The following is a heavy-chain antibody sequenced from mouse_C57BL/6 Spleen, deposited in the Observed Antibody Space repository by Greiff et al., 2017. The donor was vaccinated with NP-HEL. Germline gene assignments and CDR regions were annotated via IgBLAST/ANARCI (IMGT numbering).Heavy chain of an antibody. CDR2: IYPGDGDT. D-gene: IGHD2-1*01. CDR1: GYAFSSSW. V-gene: IGHV1-82*01. Sequence: VKLQESGPELVKPGASVKISCKASGYAFSSSWMNWVKQRPGKGLEWIGRIYPGDGDTNYNGKFKGKATLTADKSSSTAYMQLSSLTSEDSAVYFCARMGGNQYYFDYWGQGTTLTVSS. J-gene: IGHJ2*01. CDR3: ARMGGNQYYFDY.